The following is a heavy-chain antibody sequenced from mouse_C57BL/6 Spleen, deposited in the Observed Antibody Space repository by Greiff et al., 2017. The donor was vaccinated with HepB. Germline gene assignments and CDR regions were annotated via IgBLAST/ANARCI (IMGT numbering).Heavy chain of an antibody. D-gene: IGHD2-4*01. CDR1: GYAFTNYL. CDR2: INPGSGGT. CDR3: AKNYDYDGYAMDY. V-gene: IGHV1-54*01. Sequence: QVQLQQSGAELVRPGTSVKVSFKASGYAFTNYLIEWVKQRPGQGLEWIGVINPGSGGTNYNEKFKGKATLTADKSSSTAYMQLSSLTSEDSAVYFCAKNYDYDGYAMDYWGRGTSVTVSS. J-gene: IGHJ4*01.